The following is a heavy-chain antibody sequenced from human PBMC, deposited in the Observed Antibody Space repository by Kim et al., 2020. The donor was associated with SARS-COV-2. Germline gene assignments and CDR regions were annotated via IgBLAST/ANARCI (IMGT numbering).Heavy chain of an antibody. J-gene: IGHJ3*02. D-gene: IGHD6-13*01. CDR1: GGSISSSNW. CDR2: IYHSGST. CDR3: ARDLGAESIAAAGMPYDAFDI. V-gene: IGHV4-4*02. Sequence: SETLSLTFAVSGGSISSSNWWSWVRQPPGKGLEWIGEIYHSGSTNYNPSLKSRVTISVDKSKNQFSLKLSSVTAADTAVYYCARDLGAESIAAAGMPYDAFDIWGQGTMVTVSS.